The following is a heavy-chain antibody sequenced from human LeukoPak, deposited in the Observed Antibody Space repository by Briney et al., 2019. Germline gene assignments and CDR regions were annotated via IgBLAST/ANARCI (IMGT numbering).Heavy chain of an antibody. V-gene: IGHV4-39*07. CDR3: AREKRRSDCSSTSCYAMTSDFDY. CDR2: IYYSGST. J-gene: IGHJ4*02. D-gene: IGHD2-2*01. Sequence: PSETLSLTCSVSGGSISSSSYYWGWIRQPPGKGLEWIGSIYYSGSTYYNPSLKSRVTISVDTSKNQFSLKLSSVTAADTAVYYCAREKRRSDCSSTSCYAMTSDFDYWGQGTLVTVSS. CDR1: GGSISSSSYY.